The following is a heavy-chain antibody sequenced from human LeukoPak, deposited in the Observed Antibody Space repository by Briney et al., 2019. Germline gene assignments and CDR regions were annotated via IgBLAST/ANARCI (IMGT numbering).Heavy chain of an antibody. CDR3: VRSAFHAGSGNYYDY. Sequence: PGGSLRLSCAASGFTFSNYWIHWVRQAPEKGLVWVSRIDNAGGITTYADSVKGRFTISRDNAENTLYLQMNSLRVEDTAVYYCVRSAFHAGSGNYYDYWGQGTLVTVSS. CDR2: IDNAGGIT. V-gene: IGHV3-74*03. D-gene: IGHD3-22*01. CDR1: GFTFSNYW. J-gene: IGHJ4*02.